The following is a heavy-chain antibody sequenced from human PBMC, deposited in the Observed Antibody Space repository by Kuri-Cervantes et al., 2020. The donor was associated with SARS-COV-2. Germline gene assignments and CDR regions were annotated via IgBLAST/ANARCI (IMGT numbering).Heavy chain of an antibody. V-gene: IGHV3-33*08. Sequence: GESLKISCAASGFTYSSYGFHWVRQAPGKGLEWVAVIWYDGSNKYYADSVKGRFTISRDNSKNTLYLQMNSLRAEDTAVYYCARDTVRGVIRYYFDYWGQGTLVTVSS. J-gene: IGHJ4*02. CDR1: GFTYSSYG. CDR2: IWYDGSNK. D-gene: IGHD3-16*02. CDR3: ARDTVRGVIRYYFDY.